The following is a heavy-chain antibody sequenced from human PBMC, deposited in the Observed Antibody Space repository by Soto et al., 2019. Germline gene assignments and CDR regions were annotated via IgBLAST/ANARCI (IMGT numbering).Heavy chain of an antibody. Sequence: QVQLVESGGGVVQPGRSLRLSCAASGFTFSSYAMHWVRQGPGKGLEWVAVISYDGSNKYYADSVKGRFTISRDNSKNTLYLQMNSLRAEDTAVYYCARAYEGDYFDYWGQGTLVTVSS. V-gene: IGHV3-30-3*01. D-gene: IGHD3-16*01. CDR3: ARAYEGDYFDY. CDR2: ISYDGSNK. J-gene: IGHJ4*02. CDR1: GFTFSSYA.